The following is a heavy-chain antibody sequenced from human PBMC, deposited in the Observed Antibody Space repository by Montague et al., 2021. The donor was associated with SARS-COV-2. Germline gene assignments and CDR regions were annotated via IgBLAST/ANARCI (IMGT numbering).Heavy chain of an antibody. CDR1: CGSRKSQY. V-gene: IGHV4-59*11. CDR3: ARGGIRLGFGTLEGFDP. D-gene: IGHD3-10*01. J-gene: IGHJ5*02. CDR2: IFYTGTT. Sequence: SETLSLTCTVSCGSRKSQYRNWIRQIPTTGTERIGYIFYTGTTDSNPSLKSRVTFSVDTSKNQFSLRLSSVTAADTAIYYCARGGIRLGFGTLEGFDPWGQGALVTVSS.